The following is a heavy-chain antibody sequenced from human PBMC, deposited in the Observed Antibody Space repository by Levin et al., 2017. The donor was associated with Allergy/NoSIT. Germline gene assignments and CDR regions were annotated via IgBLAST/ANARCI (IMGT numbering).Heavy chain of an antibody. D-gene: IGHD3-9*01. V-gene: IGHV1-18*04. J-gene: IGHJ4*02. Sequence: ASVKVSCKTSGYTFTGYRISWVRQAPGQGLEWMGCISVHDGYTNFAQNLQDRITLTADTSTNTAYMDLRSLRSDDTAVYYCARDYLTISGPDYWGQGTLVTVSS. CDR3: ARDYLTISGPDY. CDR2: ISVHDGYT. CDR1: GYTFTGYR.